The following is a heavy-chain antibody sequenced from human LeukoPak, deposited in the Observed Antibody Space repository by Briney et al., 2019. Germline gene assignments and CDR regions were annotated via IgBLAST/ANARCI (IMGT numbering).Heavy chain of an antibody. CDR2: IIPILGIA. CDR3: ASARQYCSSTSCWSYYYGMDV. CDR1: GGTFSSYA. J-gene: IGHJ6*02. D-gene: IGHD2-2*01. Sequence: SVKVSCKASGGTFSSYAISWVRQAPGQGLEWMGRIIPILGIANYAQKFQGRVTITADKSTSTAYMELSSLRSEDTAVYYCASARQYCSSTSCWSYYYGMDVWGQGTTVTVSS. V-gene: IGHV1-69*04.